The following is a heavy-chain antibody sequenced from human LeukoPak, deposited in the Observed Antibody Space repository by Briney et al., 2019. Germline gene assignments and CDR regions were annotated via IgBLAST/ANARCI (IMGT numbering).Heavy chain of an antibody. V-gene: IGHV1-2*02. D-gene: IGHD3-22*01. Sequence: ASVKVSCKASGYTFTSYGISWVRQAPGQGLEWMGWISANSGGTNYAQKFQGRVTMTRDTSISTAYMELSSLRSEDSAVYYCATDGVDSSGYRRIVTTHFDIWGQGTMVTVSS. CDR3: ATDGVDSSGYRRIVTTHFDI. J-gene: IGHJ3*02. CDR1: GYTFTSYG. CDR2: ISANSGGT.